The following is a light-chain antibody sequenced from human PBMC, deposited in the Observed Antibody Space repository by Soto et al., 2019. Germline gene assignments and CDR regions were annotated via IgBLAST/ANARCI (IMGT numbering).Light chain of an antibody. J-gene: IGLJ6*01. V-gene: IGLV2-8*01. CDR2: EVS. Sequence: QSVMTQPPSASGSPGQSVTISCTGTSSDFGGYNYVSWYQQYPGKAPRLMIFEVSERPSGVPDRFSGSKSGNTASLTISGLQAEDEADYYCSSYGGDNYVFGTGTQLTVL. CDR1: SSDFGGYNY. CDR3: SSYGGDNYV.